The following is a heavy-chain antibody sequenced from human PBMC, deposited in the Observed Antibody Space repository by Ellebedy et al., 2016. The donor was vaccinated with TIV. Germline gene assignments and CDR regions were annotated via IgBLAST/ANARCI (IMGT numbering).Heavy chain of an antibody. V-gene: IGHV4-4*07. D-gene: IGHD3-16*01. Sequence: SETLSLXXTVSGGSMIDYYWSWIRQPAGKGLEWIGRVHSRGTTSYNPSLRGRVTISVDTSRSQFSLKVTSVTAADTAVYYCARVSGGGGSPSDYWGPGIRVNVSS. CDR1: GGSMIDYY. CDR3: ARVSGGGGSPSDY. CDR2: VHSRGTT. J-gene: IGHJ4*02.